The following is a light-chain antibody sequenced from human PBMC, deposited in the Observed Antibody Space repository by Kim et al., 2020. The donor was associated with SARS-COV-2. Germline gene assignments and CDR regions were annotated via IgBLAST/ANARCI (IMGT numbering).Light chain of an antibody. Sequence: EIVLTQSPGTLSLSPGERATLSCRASQSVSSNYLAWYQQKPGQAPRLVIHGASSRATGIPDRFSGSGSGTDFTLTISRLEPEDFAVYYCQQYGTSPLTFGGGTKVDIK. CDR1: QSVSSNY. CDR3: QQYGTSPLT. V-gene: IGKV3-20*01. J-gene: IGKJ4*01. CDR2: GAS.